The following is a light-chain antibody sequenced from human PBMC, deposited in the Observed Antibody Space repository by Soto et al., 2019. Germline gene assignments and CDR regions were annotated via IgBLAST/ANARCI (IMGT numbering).Light chain of an antibody. J-gene: IGKJ5*01. V-gene: IGKV1-5*01. CDR1: QSVSTS. CDR2: DAS. CDR3: QQFNSYPIT. Sequence: DIQMSQSPSTLSASLGDRVTIXXRASQSVSTSLAWYQKKPGKAPKLXIYDASSLKGGVPSRFSGSGSGTEFTLTIGGLQPDDFATYYCQQFNSYPITFGQGTRLEIK.